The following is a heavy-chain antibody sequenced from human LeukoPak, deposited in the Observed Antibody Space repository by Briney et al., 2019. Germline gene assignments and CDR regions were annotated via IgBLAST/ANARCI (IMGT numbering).Heavy chain of an antibody. CDR2: IYSGGGT. J-gene: IGHJ4*02. V-gene: IGHV3-53*05. CDR3: ARAPPYCSSTSCFHFDY. CDR1: GFTVSSNY. Sequence: HSGGSLRLSCAASGFTVSSNYMSWVRQAPGKGLEWVSVIYSGGGTYYADSVKGRFTISRDNSKNTLYLQMNSLRAEDTAVYYCARAPPYCSSTSCFHFDYWGQGTLVTVSS. D-gene: IGHD2-2*01.